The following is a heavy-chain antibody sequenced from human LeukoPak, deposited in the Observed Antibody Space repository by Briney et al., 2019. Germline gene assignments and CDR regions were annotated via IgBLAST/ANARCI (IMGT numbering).Heavy chain of an antibody. D-gene: IGHD1-26*01. CDR1: GFTFSDHY. CDR3: ARTSGSYSGGAFDI. CDR2: IRNKANRYTT. Sequence: GGSLRLSCAASGFTFSDHYMDWARQAPGKGLEWVGRIRNKANRYTTEYAASVRGRFTFSRDDSKNSLYLQMNSLNTEDTAMYYCARTSGSYSGGAFDIWGRGTMVTVSS. J-gene: IGHJ3*02. V-gene: IGHV3-72*01.